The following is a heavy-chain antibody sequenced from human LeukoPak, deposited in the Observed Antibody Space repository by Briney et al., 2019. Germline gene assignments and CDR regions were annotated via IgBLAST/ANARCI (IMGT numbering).Heavy chain of an antibody. CDR3: ARGPSKRYYYDSSAKGGFDY. V-gene: IGHV4-34*01. CDR1: GGSFSGYY. J-gene: IGHJ4*02. Sequence: PSETLSLTCAVCGGSFSGYYWSWIRQPPGKGLEWIGEINHSGSTNYNPSLKSRVTISVDTSKNQFSLKLSSVTAADTAVYYCARGPSKRYYYDSSAKGGFDYWGQGTLVTVSS. D-gene: IGHD3-22*01. CDR2: INHSGST.